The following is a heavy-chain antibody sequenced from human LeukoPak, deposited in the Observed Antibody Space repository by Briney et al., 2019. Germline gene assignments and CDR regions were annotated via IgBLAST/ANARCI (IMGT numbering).Heavy chain of an antibody. V-gene: IGHV3-7*01. D-gene: IGHD3-3*01. CDR3: ARYDFWSGYAFDY. Sequence: AGSLRLSCAASGFISSSCWMSWVRQAPGKGLEWVANIKQDGSEKYYVDSVKGRFTISRDNARNSLCLQIDSLRAEDTAVYYCARYDFWSGYAFDYWGQGTLVTVSS. CDR2: IKQDGSEK. CDR1: GFISSSCW. J-gene: IGHJ4*02.